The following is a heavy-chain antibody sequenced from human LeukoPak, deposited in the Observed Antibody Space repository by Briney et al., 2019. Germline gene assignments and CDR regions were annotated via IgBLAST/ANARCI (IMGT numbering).Heavy chain of an antibody. J-gene: IGHJ4*02. Sequence: LEWVSAINGSGGSTYYADSVKGRFTISRDNSKNTLYLQMNSLRAEDTAVYYCAKYYGFFDYWGQGTLVTVSS. V-gene: IGHV3-23*01. CDR2: INGSGGST. D-gene: IGHD3/OR15-3a*01. CDR3: AKYYGFFDY.